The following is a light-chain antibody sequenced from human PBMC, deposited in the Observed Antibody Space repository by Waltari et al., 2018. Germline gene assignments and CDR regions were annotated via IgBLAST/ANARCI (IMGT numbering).Light chain of an antibody. CDR3: QHRVNWPLT. CDR2: DAS. CDR1: QSFSSY. J-gene: IGKJ4*01. V-gene: IGKV3-11*01. Sequence: EVVLTQSPATLSLSPGERVTLSCRASQSFSSYLAWYQQNPGQAPRLLISDASNRATGIPARFGGSGSETDFTLTISSLGPEDSAVYYCQHRVNWPLTFGGGTKVEIK.